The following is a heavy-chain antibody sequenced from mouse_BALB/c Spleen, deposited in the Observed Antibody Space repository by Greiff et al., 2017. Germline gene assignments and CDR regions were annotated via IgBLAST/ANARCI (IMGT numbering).Heavy chain of an antibody. CDR1: GDSITSGY. D-gene: IGHD1-1*01. CDR2: ISYSGST. CDR3: ARSDYYGSLLAY. V-gene: IGHV3-8*02. Sequence: EVKLMESGPSLVKPSQTLSLTCSVTGDSITSGYWNWIRKFPGNKLEYMGYISYSGSTYYNPSLKSRISITRDTSKNQYYLQLNSVTTEDTATYYCARSDYYGSLLAYWGQGTLVTVSA. J-gene: IGHJ3*01.